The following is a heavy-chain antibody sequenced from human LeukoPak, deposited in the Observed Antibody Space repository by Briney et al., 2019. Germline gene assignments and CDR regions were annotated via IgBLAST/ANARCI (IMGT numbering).Heavy chain of an antibody. Sequence: GGSLRLSCAASGFSLSIYDTVWVRQAPGKGLEWIASTGLSSSYIGYADSVKGRFTIPRDNGENSVYLQMNSLRAEDTAVYFCARERSYCSGATCSLDLWGQGTLVTVSS. J-gene: IGHJ5*02. CDR3: ARERSYCSGATCSLDL. V-gene: IGHV3-21*01. CDR1: GFSLSIYD. D-gene: IGHD2-15*01. CDR2: TGLSSSYI.